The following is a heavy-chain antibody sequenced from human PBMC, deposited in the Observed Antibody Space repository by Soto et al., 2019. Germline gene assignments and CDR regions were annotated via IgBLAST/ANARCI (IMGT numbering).Heavy chain of an antibody. D-gene: IGHD6-13*01. Sequence: PGGSLRLSCAASGFTFSSYAMSWVRQAPGKGLEWVSAISGSGGSTYYADSVKGRFTISRDNSKNTLYLQMNSLRAEDTAVYYCAKKQANLLYYYYYGMDVWGQGTTVTVSS. CDR3: AKKQANLLYYYYYGMDV. V-gene: IGHV3-23*01. J-gene: IGHJ6*02. CDR1: GFTFSSYA. CDR2: ISGSGGST.